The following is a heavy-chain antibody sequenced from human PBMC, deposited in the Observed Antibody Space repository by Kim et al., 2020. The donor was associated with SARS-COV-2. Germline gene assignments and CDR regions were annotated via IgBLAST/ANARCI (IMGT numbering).Heavy chain of an antibody. D-gene: IGHD6-25*01. CDR3: ARGTAAAARTAGFDP. V-gene: IGHV3-7*01. Sequence: VDSVKGRFTISRDNAKKSLYLQMNSLTDEDTAVYYCARGTAAAARTAGFDPWGQGTLVTVSS. J-gene: IGHJ5*02.